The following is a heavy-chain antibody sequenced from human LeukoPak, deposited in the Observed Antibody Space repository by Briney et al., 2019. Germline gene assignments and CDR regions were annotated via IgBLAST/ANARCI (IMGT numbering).Heavy chain of an antibody. J-gene: IGHJ6*03. CDR3: ARKGLDYYYYMDV. Sequence: ASVKVSCKASGYTFTGYYIHWVRQAPGQGLEWMGWINPNSGGTNYAQKFQGRVTMTRDTSISTAYMELSRLTSDDTAVYYCARKGLDYYYYMDVWGKGTTVTVSS. CDR2: INPNSGGT. V-gene: IGHV1-2*02. CDR1: GYTFTGYY.